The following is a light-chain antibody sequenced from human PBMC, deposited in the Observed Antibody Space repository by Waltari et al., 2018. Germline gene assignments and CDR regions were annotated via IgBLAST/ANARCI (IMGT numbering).Light chain of an antibody. CDR3: LQYLSSPHT. Sequence: EIVLTQSPDTLSLSPGERATLTCRASQGVSSSLAWDQQKPGQAPRRLCYGASNSATGIPDRFSGSGSGTDFTLTISRLEPEDFVVYYCLQYLSSPHTFGQGTKLEIK. CDR1: QGVSSS. J-gene: IGKJ2*01. V-gene: IGKV3-20*01. CDR2: GAS.